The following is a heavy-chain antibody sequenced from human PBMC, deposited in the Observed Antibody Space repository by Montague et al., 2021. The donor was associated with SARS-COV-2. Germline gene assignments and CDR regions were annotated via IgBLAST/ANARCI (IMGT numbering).Heavy chain of an antibody. V-gene: IGHV4-4*02. CDR3: ARKGSGRSDLAY. J-gene: IGHJ4*02. Sequence: SETLSLTCVVSGDSITTDYWWTWVRLPPGKGLEWVGDIYHTGSTKYKPPPKRRASMSVDKSWNQFPLRLTSVTAADTAIYYCARKGSGRSDLAYWGQGTLVTVSS. CDR2: IYHTGST. D-gene: IGHD1-26*01. CDR1: GDSITTDYW.